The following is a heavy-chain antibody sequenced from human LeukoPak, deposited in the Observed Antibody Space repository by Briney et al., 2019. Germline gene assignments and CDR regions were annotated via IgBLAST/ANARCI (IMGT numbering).Heavy chain of an antibody. CDR3: ARARGAGPGGHFDY. D-gene: IGHD6-19*01. CDR2: TSSSSSYI. V-gene: IGHV3-21*04. J-gene: IGHJ4*02. CDR1: GFTFSSYS. Sequence: GGSLRLSCAASGFTFSSYSMNWARQASGKGLEWVTSTSSSSSYIYYADSVEGRFTISRDNAQNSLYLQMNSLRDEDTAVYYCARARGAGPGGHFDYWGQGTLVTVSS.